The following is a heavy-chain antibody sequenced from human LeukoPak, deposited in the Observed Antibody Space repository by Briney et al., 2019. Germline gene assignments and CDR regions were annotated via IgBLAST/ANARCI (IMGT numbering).Heavy chain of an antibody. Sequence: GGSLRLSCAASGFTVSSNYMSWVRQAPGKGLEWVSVIYSGGSTYYADSVKGRLTISRHNSKNTLYLQMNSLRAEDTAVYYCARGSTDYYYGMDVWGQGTTVTVSS. CDR2: IYSGGST. CDR1: GFTVSSNY. CDR3: ARGSTDYYYGMDV. J-gene: IGHJ6*02. V-gene: IGHV3-53*04.